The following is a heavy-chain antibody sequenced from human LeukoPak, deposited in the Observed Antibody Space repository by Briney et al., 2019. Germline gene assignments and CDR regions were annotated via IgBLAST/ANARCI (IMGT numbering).Heavy chain of an antibody. CDR2: ISPSGSSI. CDR1: GFTFSSYA. J-gene: IGHJ4*02. CDR3: TRGHHGLEY. V-gene: IGHV3-21*05. D-gene: IGHD1-14*01. Sequence: GGSLRLSCAASGFTFSSYAMSWVRQAPGKGPELVSYISPSGSSIFYVDSVKGRFTISRDNAKNSLYLQMNSLRAVDTAVYYCTRGHHGLEYWGQGTLVTVSS.